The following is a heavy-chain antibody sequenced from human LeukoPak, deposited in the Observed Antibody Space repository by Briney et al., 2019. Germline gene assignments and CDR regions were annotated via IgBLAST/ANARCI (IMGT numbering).Heavy chain of an antibody. CDR1: GGSISSGSYY. J-gene: IGHJ4*02. V-gene: IGHV4-61*02. D-gene: IGHD3-22*01. Sequence: SQTLSLTCTVSGGSISSGSYYWSWIRQPAGKGLEWIGRIYTSGSTNYNPSLKSRVTISVDTSKNQFSLKLSSVTAADTAVYYCARVDSSGYYYNDYWGQGTLVTASS. CDR3: ARVDSSGYYYNDY. CDR2: IYTSGST.